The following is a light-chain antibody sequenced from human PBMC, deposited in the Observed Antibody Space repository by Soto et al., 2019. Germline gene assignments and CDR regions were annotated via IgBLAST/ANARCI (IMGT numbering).Light chain of an antibody. V-gene: IGKV1-5*03. J-gene: IGKJ2*01. CDR2: KAS. CDR3: HQYNNLYT. CDR1: QSISSW. Sequence: DIQMTQSPSTLSASVGDRVTITCRASQSISSWLAWYQQKPGKAPKLLIYKASSLESGVPSRFSGSGSGTEFTLTISSLQPDDFATYYCHQYNNLYTFGQGTKLEIK.